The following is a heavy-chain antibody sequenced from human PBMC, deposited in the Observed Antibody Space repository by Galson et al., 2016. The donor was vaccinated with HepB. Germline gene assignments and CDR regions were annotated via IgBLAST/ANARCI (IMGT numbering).Heavy chain of an antibody. Sequence: SLRLSCAASGFTFSSYAISWVRQAPGKGLEWVSGISDSGRNTYYADSVRGRFTISRDNSTNTLYLQMNSLRAEGTAGYYCAKGERGRFWMCSFRVSANSKDNSKHTLYLQMNSLRAEGTAVYYCAKVRPRKFLEWLFEGLLDYWGQGTLVSVSS. V-gene: IGHV3-23*01. CDR3: AKGERGRFWMCSFRVSANSKDNSKHTLYLQMNSLRAEGTAVYYCAKVRPRKFLEWLFEGLLDY. CDR1: GFTFSSYA. J-gene: IGHJ4*02. CDR2: ISDSGRNT. D-gene: IGHD3-10*01.